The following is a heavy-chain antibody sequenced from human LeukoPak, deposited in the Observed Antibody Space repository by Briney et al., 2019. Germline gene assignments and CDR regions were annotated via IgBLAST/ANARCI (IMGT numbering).Heavy chain of an antibody. D-gene: IGHD5-12*01. CDR3: AKALSYSGYDYYFGS. J-gene: IGHJ4*02. CDR2: IQYDDSEK. Sequence: PGRSLRLSCAASGFTFSTSGMHWVRQAPGKGLEWVAFIQYDDSEKYYADSVKGRCTISRDNSKNTVYLQMNSLRAEDAALYYCAKALSYSGYDYYFGSWGEGTLVTVSS. CDR1: GFTFSTSG. V-gene: IGHV3-30*02.